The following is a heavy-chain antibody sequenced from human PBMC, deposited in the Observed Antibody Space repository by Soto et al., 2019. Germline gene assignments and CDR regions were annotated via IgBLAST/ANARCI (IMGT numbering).Heavy chain of an antibody. Sequence: QLQLVESGGGVVQPGRSLRLSCAASEFTFSSYGMHWVRQAPGKGLEWVALISYGGSNKYYGDSVKGRFTISRDNSKNTLYLQMNSLRAEDTAVYYCAKEPGALADTYGMDVWGQGTTVTVSS. J-gene: IGHJ6*02. CDR3: AKEPGALADTYGMDV. V-gene: IGHV3-30*18. CDR1: EFTFSSYG. CDR2: ISYGGSNK. D-gene: IGHD6-19*01.